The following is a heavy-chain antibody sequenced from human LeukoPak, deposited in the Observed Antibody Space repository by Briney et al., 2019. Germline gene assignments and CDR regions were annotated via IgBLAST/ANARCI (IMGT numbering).Heavy chain of an antibody. CDR3: AKDDGWLHYYH. V-gene: IGHV3-23*01. D-gene: IGHD3-10*01. J-gene: IGHJ4*02. CDR2: ISPGGEIP. Sequence: GGSLRLSCAASGFTFRIYGMNWVRQAPGKGLEWVSGISPGGEIPYYADSVKGRFTISRDNSKDTVSLQTHSLRAEDTATYYCAKDDGWLHYYHWGQGTLVTVSS. CDR1: GFTFRIYG.